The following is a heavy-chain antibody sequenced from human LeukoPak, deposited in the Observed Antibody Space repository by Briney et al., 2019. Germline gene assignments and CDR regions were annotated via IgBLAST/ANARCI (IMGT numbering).Heavy chain of an antibody. CDR3: ARARVITHDFEY. J-gene: IGHJ4*02. V-gene: IGHV4-4*02. CDR1: GGSISSSNW. CDR2: IYHSGST. D-gene: IGHD4-17*01. Sequence: SETLSLTCAVSGGSISSSNWWSWVRQPPGKGLEWIGEIYHSGSTNYNPSPKSRVTISVDTSKNQFSLKLSSVTAADTAVYYCARARVITHDFEYWGQGTLVTVSS.